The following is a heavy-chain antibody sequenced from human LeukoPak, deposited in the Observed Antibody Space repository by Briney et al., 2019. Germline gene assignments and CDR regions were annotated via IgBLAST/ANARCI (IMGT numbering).Heavy chain of an antibody. CDR1: GFTFSNAW. CDR3: ARDLGYCTNGACHTRFDY. V-gene: IGHV3-7*03. D-gene: IGHD2-8*01. J-gene: IGHJ4*02. CDR2: IKEDGSER. Sequence: GGSLRLSCAASGFTFSNAWMSWVRQAPGKGLEWVASIKEDGSERQYVDSVKGRLSISRDNTKGSLFLQLNSLRAEDTAVYYCARDLGYCTNGACHTRFDYWGQGTLVTVSS.